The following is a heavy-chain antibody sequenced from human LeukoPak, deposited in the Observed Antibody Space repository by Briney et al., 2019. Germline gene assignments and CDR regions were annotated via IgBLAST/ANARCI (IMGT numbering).Heavy chain of an antibody. CDR1: GFTFSSYA. CDR3: AKDRVAVAGTARGGGDY. Sequence: QTGGSLRLSCAASGFTFSSYAMSWVRQAPGKGLEWVSAISGSGGSTYYADSVKGRFTIFRDNSKNTLYLQMNSLRAEDTAVYYCAKDRVAVAGTARGGGDYWGQGTLVTVSS. J-gene: IGHJ4*02. D-gene: IGHD6-19*01. CDR2: ISGSGGST. V-gene: IGHV3-23*01.